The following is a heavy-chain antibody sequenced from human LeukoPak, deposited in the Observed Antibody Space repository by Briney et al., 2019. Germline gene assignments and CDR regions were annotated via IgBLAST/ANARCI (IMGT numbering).Heavy chain of an antibody. V-gene: IGHV3-23*01. D-gene: IGHD7-27*01. Sequence: GGSLRLSGAASGFAFSNYGINWVRQAPGKGLEWVSGITGSGGTTYYADSVKGRFTISRDNSKNTLYLQMNSPRAEDTAAYYCAKDGNWARFENWGQGTLVTVSS. CDR3: AKDGNWARFEN. CDR1: GFAFSNYG. J-gene: IGHJ4*02. CDR2: ITGSGGTT.